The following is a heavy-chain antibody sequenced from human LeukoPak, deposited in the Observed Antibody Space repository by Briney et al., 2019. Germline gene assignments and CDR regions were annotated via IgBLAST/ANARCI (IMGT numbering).Heavy chain of an antibody. Sequence: PGGSLRLSCAASGFTFDDYAMHWVRQAPGKGLEWVSGISWNSGTLAYADSVKGRFTISRDNAKNSLYLQMNSLRAEDTALYYCARDSTTLGESYDYWGQGTLVTVSS. CDR1: GFTFDDYA. CDR2: ISWNSGTL. J-gene: IGHJ4*02. V-gene: IGHV3-9*01. D-gene: IGHD3-10*01. CDR3: ARDSTTLGESYDY.